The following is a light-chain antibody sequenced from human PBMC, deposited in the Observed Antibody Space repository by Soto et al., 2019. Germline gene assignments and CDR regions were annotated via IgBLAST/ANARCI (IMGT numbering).Light chain of an antibody. CDR3: ETWDSNTRV. CDR1: SGHSSNI. J-gene: IGLJ3*02. CDR2: LEGSGSY. Sequence: QLVLTQSSSASASLGSSVKLTCTLSSGHSSNIIAWHQQQSGKAPRYLMKLEGSGSYNKGSGVPDRFSGSRSGADRYLTISNLQSEDEADYYCETWDSNTRVLGGGTQLTVL. V-gene: IGLV4-60*03.